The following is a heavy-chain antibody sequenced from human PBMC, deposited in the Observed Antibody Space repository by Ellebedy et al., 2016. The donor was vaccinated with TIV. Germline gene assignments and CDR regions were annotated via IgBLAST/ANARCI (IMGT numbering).Heavy chain of an antibody. CDR3: ATSSGWYFYYFDY. CDR1: GYTFSSYG. Sequence: AASVKVSCKASGYTFSSYGISWVRQAPGQGLEWMGWISANNGDTNYAQKLQGRVTMTTDTSTSTAYMELRSLRSDDTAVYYCATSSGWYFYYFDYWGQGTLVTVSS. CDR2: ISANNGDT. D-gene: IGHD6-19*01. V-gene: IGHV1-18*01. J-gene: IGHJ4*02.